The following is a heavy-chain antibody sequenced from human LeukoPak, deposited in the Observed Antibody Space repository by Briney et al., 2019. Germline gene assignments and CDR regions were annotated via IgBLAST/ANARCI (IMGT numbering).Heavy chain of an antibody. D-gene: IGHD5-12*01. V-gene: IGHV3-33*06. J-gene: IGHJ4*02. CDR1: GFSFSNYG. CDR2: ISYDGKNI. CDR3: AKTYSRESGYDFFFHY. Sequence: QSGGSLRLSCAASGFSFSNYGFHWVRQAPGKGLDWVSAISYDGKNIHYADSVKGRFTISRDNSRNTVYLQMNSLRVEDTAVYYCAKTYSRESGYDFFFHYWGQGTRVTVSS.